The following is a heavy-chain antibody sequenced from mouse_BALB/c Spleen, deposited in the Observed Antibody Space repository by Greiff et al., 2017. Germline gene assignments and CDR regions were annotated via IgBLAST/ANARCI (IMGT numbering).Heavy chain of an antibody. CDR1: GYSITSDYA. CDR2: ISYSGST. J-gene: IGHJ3*01. D-gene: IGHD1-1*01. Sequence: VQLQQSGPGLVKPSQSLSLTCTVTGYSITSDYAWNWIRQFPGNKLEWMGYISYSGSTSYNPSLKSRISITRDTSKNQFFLQLNSVTTEDTATYYCARASYGSRTFAYWGQGTLVTVSA. CDR3: ARASYGSRTFAY. V-gene: IGHV3-2*02.